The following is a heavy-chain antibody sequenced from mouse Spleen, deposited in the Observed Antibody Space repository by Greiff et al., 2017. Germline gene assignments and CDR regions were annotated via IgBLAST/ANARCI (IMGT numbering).Heavy chain of an antibody. Sequence: VQLQESGAELARPGASVKLSCKASGYTFTSYGISWVKQRTGQGLEWIGEIYPRSGNTYYNEKFKGKATLTADKSSSTAYMELRSLTSEDSAVYFCARTSNYDAMDYGGQGTTVTVSS. CDR3: ARTSNYDAMDY. CDR1: GYTFTSYG. CDR2: IYPRSGNT. D-gene: IGHD2-5*01. J-gene: IGHJ4*01. V-gene: IGHV1-81*01.